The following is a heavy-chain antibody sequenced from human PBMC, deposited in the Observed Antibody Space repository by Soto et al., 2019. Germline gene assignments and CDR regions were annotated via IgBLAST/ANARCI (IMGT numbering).Heavy chain of an antibody. CDR3: ATSFVGDVISGGFDAFDL. CDR2: IVYSGVT. V-gene: IGHV4-34*12. D-gene: IGHD3-16*01. CDR1: GESLSGFT. Sequence: QVQLQQWGAGLLKPSETLSLTCGVSGESLSGFTWAWIRQTPGKGLQWIGEIVYSGVTKYTPSLKSRISILIDTSKNQFSLSLSSVTVAETALYFCATSFVGDVISGGFDAFDLGGRGTLVTVSS. J-gene: IGHJ3*01.